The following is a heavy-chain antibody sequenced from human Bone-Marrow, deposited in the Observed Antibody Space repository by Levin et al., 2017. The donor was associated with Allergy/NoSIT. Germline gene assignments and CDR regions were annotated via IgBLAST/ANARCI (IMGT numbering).Heavy chain of an antibody. CDR1: EYDFSNYW. J-gene: IGHJ3*01. CDR2: VFPGDSET. D-gene: IGHD6-19*01. V-gene: IGHV5-51*01. Sequence: GGSLRLSCKGSEYDFSNYWIGWVRQMPGKGLEWMGVVFPGDSETRYSPSFQGQVTISADKSSSTAYLQWSSLEASDTAMYYCERTEGNGWYFPFDLWGQGTLVTVSS. CDR3: ERTEGNGWYFPFDL.